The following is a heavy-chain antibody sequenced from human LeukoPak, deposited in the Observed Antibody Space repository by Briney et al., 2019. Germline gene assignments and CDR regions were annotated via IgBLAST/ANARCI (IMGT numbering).Heavy chain of an antibody. CDR1: GFTFSSYN. V-gene: IGHV3-30*04. J-gene: IGHJ4*02. D-gene: IGHD5-18*01. Sequence: PGGSLRLSCAASGFTFSSYNMHWVRQAPGKGLEWVAVISYDGINKYYAESVKGRITISRDNSKNTLYLQVHSLRDTAVYYCARDLYSYGYFYDYWGQGTLVTVSS. CDR2: ISYDGINK. CDR3: ARDLYSYGYFYDY.